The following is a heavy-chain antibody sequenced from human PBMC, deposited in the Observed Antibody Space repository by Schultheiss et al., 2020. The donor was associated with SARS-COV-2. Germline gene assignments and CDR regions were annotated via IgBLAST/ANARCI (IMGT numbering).Heavy chain of an antibody. CDR1: GFTFSSYG. CDR3: TTDVTPRLYCTNGVCQEIDY. D-gene: IGHD2-8*01. Sequence: GESLKISCAASGFTFSSYGMHWVRQAPGKGLEWVAVIWYDGSNKYYADSVKGRFTISRDNSKNTLYLQMSSLRAEDTAVYYCTTDVTPRLYCTNGVCQEIDYWGQGTLVTVSS. J-gene: IGHJ4*02. CDR2: IWYDGSNK. V-gene: IGHV3-33*01.